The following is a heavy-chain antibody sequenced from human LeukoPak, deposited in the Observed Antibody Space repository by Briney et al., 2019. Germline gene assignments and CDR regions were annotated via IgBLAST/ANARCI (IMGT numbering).Heavy chain of an antibody. V-gene: IGHV1-2*02. CDR1: GYTFTGYY. CDR3: ARASPLDDILTGSLNY. D-gene: IGHD3-9*01. Sequence: ASVKVSCMASGYTFTGYYMHWVRQAPGQGLEWMGWINPYSGGTNYAQKFQGGVTMTRDTSISTAYMELSRLRSDDTAVYYCARASPLDDILTGSLNYWGQGTLVTVSS. CDR2: INPYSGGT. J-gene: IGHJ4*02.